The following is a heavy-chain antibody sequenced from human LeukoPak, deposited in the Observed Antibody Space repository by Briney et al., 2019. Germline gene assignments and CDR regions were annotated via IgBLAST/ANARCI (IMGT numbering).Heavy chain of an antibody. CDR1: GFPLSGLW. J-gene: IGHJ3*01. V-gene: IGHV3-7*03. Sequence: GGSLRLSCAVSGFPLSGLWMSWSRQAPGKGLEWVASINSDGSEGYYADVVKGRFTISRDNAKNSLYLQINSLRAEDTAVYYCARSSYSSSSSVWGQGTMVTVSS. D-gene: IGHD6-6*01. CDR3: ARSSYSSSSSV. CDR2: INSDGSEG.